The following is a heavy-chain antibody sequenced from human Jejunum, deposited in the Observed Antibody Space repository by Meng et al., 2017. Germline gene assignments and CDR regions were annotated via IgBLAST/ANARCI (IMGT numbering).Heavy chain of an antibody. CDR2: ISVGGSII. J-gene: IGHJ5*01. Sequence: VQLVGSGEDLVKTGTSLRLSCVACGFRFSDDHMAWIRQAPGKGLEWISYISVGGSIIYYADSVKGRFTISRDDDKNSVYLQMNSLRAEDTAVYYCARDGRHRRFDSWGQGTLVTVSS. D-gene: IGHD1-26*01. V-gene: IGHV3-11*01. CDR1: GFRFSDDH. CDR3: ARDGRHRRFDS.